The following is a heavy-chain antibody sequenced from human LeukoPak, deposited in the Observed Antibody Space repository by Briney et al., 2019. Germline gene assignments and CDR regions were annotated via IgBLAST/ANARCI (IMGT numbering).Heavy chain of an antibody. Sequence: GGSLRLSCAASGFTFSSYAMSWVRQAPGKGLEWVSAISGSGGSTYYADSVKGRFTISRDNAKSTLFLQLNSLRVDDTAVYYCARGGLPGGFDYWGQGALVTVSS. V-gene: IGHV3-23*01. CDR3: ARGGLPGGFDY. D-gene: IGHD2-15*01. J-gene: IGHJ4*02. CDR1: GFTFSSYA. CDR2: ISGSGGST.